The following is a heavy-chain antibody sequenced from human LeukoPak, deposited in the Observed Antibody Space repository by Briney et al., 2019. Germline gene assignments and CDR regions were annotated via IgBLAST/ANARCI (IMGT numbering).Heavy chain of an antibody. V-gene: IGHV1-2*02. D-gene: IGHD2-15*01. CDR2: INPNSGGT. Sequence: ASVKVSCKASGYTFTGYYMHWVRQAPGQGLEWMGWINPNSGGTNYAQKFQGRVTMTRDTSISTAYMELSRPRSDDTAVYYCARDPDSVVVAASYYFDYWGQGTLVTVSS. J-gene: IGHJ4*02. CDR1: GYTFTGYY. CDR3: ARDPDSVVVAASYYFDY.